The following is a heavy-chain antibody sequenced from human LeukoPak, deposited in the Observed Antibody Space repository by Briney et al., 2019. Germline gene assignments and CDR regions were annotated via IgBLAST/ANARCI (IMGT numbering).Heavy chain of an antibody. V-gene: IGHV3-23*01. CDR2: IRGSGGGT. D-gene: IGHD4-17*01. J-gene: IGHJ3*02. Sequence: GGSLRLSCAASGFTFSDHYMSWIRLAPGKGLEWVSAIRGSGGGTVYADSVKGRFTISRDNSKNTLYLQMNGLRAEDTAIYYCARDPNGDYIGAFDMWGRGTLVTVSS. CDR1: GFTFSDHY. CDR3: ARDPNGDYIGAFDM.